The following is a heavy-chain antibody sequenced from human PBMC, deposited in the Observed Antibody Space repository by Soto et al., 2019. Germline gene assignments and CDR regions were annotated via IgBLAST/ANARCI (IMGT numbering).Heavy chain of an antibody. CDR2: ISTDASST. Sequence: EVQLVESGGGLVQPGGSLRLSCAASGFTFSSYWMHWVRQAPGKGLVWVPSISTDASSTSYADPVKGRFTISRDNAKNTLYLQMNSVRAEDTAVYYCARLPNKSPQNWGQGTLVIVSP. CDR3: ARLPNKSPQN. J-gene: IGHJ1*01. CDR1: GFTFSSYW. V-gene: IGHV3-74*01.